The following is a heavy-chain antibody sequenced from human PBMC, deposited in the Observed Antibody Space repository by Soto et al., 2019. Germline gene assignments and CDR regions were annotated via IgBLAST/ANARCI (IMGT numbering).Heavy chain of an antibody. CDR3: AKQDSSGWYKFFDY. J-gene: IGHJ4*02. CDR1: GFTFDDDA. CDR2: ISWDSSRV. D-gene: IGHD6-19*01. V-gene: IGHV3-9*01. Sequence: EVQLVESGGGLEQPGSSLRLSCAASGFTFDDDAMHWVRQGPGKGLEWVSSISWDSSRVAYADSVKGRFTISRDNAEDSLYLQMNSLRGEDTALYYCAKQDSSGWYKFFDYWGQGALVIVSP.